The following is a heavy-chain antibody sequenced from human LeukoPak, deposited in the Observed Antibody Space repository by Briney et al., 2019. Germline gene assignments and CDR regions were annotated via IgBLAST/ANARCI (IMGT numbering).Heavy chain of an antibody. J-gene: IGHJ4*02. CDR3: VREGEGPLSKDFDY. V-gene: IGHV1-2*02. D-gene: IGHD2/OR15-2a*01. Sequence: ASMKVSCKSSGFTFNDHYIHWVRQGPGQGLEWMGYIGPHSTCTSSPQEFQGRVTMNRDGSMSTAFMELARLTSDDTAVYFCVREGEGPLSKDFDYWGQGTLVTVSS. CDR1: GFTFNDHY. CDR2: IGPHSTCT.